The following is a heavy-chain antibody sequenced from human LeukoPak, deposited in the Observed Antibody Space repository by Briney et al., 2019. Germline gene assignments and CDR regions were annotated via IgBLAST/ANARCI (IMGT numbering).Heavy chain of an antibody. CDR1: GFSFSSYW. CDR2: ISYDGSNK. D-gene: IGHD3-22*01. Sequence: GGSLRLSCAASGFSFSSYWMHWVRQAPGKGLEWVAVISYDGSNKYYADSVKGRFTISRDNSKNTLYLQMNSLRAEDTAVYYCASLPTYYYDSGRDYFDYWGQGTLVTVSS. J-gene: IGHJ4*02. CDR3: ASLPTYYYDSGRDYFDY. V-gene: IGHV3-30-3*01.